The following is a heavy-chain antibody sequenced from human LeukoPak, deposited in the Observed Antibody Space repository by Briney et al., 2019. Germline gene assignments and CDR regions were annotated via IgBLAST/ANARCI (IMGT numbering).Heavy chain of an antibody. CDR1: GYTFTSYA. V-gene: IGHV7-4-1*02. Sequence: ASVKVSCKASGYTFTSYAMNWVRQAPGQGLEWMGWINTNTGNPTYAQGFTGRFVFSLDTSVSTAYLQISSLKAEDTAVYYCARLVLLWFGESHHSEGDTFDIWGQGTMVTVSS. CDR2: INTNTGNP. J-gene: IGHJ3*02. D-gene: IGHD3-10*01. CDR3: ARLVLLWFGESHHSEGDTFDI.